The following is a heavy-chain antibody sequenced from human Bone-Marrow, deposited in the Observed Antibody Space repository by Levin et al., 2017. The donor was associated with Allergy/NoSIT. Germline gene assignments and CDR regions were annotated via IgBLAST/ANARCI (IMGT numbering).Heavy chain of an antibody. CDR2: INTKTGTP. D-gene: IGHD1-14*01. CDR1: GYMLSNYP. Sequence: EASVKVSCKASGYMLSNYPINWVRQAPGQGPEWMGWINTKTGTPTYAQGFTGRFIFSSDTSVSTTYLQIHSLKTEDSAVYYCVRQDNDEATTAFDVWGQGTRVTVSS. J-gene: IGHJ3*01. V-gene: IGHV7-4-1*01. CDR3: VRQDNDEATTAFDV.